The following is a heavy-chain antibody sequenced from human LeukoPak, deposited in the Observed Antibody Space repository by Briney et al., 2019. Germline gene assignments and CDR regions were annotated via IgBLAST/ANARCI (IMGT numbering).Heavy chain of an antibody. Sequence: ASVTVSCQASGYTFTSYGISWVRQAPGHGLEWMGWISAYNGNTNYAQTLQGRVTMTTDTSTSTAYMELRSLRSDDTAVYYCARGIAVAADDYWGQGTLVTVSS. CDR1: GYTFTSYG. J-gene: IGHJ4*02. D-gene: IGHD6-19*01. CDR2: ISAYNGNT. CDR3: ARGIAVAADDY. V-gene: IGHV1-18*04.